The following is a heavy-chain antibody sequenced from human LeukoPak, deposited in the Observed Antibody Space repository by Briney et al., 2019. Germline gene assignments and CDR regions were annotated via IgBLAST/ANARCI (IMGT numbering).Heavy chain of an antibody. J-gene: IGHJ3*02. Sequence: PSETLSLTCTVSGGSISSYYWSWIRQPPGKGLEWIGDIYYSGSTNYNPSLKSRVTISVDTSKNQFSLKLSSVTAADTAVYYCARDRSESGSSGWTYAFDIWGQGTMVTVSS. CDR3: ARDRSESGSSGWTYAFDI. V-gene: IGHV4-59*01. CDR1: GGSISSYY. CDR2: IYYSGST. D-gene: IGHD6-19*01.